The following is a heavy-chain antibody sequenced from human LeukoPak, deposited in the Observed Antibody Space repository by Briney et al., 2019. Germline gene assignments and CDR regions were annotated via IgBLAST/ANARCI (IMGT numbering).Heavy chain of an antibody. CDR3: ARGTLIAARRGGFYY. V-gene: IGHV1-8*01. CDR2: MNPNSGNT. D-gene: IGHD6-6*01. J-gene: IGHJ4*02. CDR1: GYSFINYD. Sequence: GASVKVSCKASGYSFINYDINWVRQATGQGLEWMGWMNPNSGNTAYAQKFQGRVAMTRSTSITTAYMELSSLRSEDTAVYYCARGTLIAARRGGFYYWGQGPLVTVSS.